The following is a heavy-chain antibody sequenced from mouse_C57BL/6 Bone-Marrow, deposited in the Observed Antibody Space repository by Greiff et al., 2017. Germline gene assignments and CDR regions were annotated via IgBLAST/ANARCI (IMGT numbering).Heavy chain of an antibody. Sequence: VQLQQPGAELVKPGASVKMSCKASGYTFTSYWITWVKQRPGQGLEWIGDIYPGSGSTNYNEKFKSKATLTVDTSSSTAYMQLSSLTSDDSAVYYCARSRWLLREVWYFDVWGTGTTVTVSS. CDR3: ARSRWLLREVWYFDV. CDR1: GYTFTSYW. CDR2: IYPGSGST. V-gene: IGHV1-55*01. J-gene: IGHJ1*03. D-gene: IGHD2-3*01.